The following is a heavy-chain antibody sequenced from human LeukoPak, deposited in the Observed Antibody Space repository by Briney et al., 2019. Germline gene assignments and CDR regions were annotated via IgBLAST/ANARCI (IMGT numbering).Heavy chain of an antibody. J-gene: IGHJ4*02. D-gene: IGHD6-6*01. V-gene: IGHV1-2*06. CDR2: INPNSGGT. CDR3: ARDGRRGYSSSSGDY. CDR1: GYTFTVYY. Sequence: ASVKVSCKASGYTFTVYYMHWVRQAPGQGLEWMGRINPNSGGTNYAQKFQGRVTMTRDTSISTAYMELSRLRSDDTAVYYCARDGRRGYSSSSGDYWGQGTLVTVSS.